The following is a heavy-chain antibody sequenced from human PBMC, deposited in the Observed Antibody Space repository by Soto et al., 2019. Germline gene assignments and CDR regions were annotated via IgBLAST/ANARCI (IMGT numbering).Heavy chain of an antibody. V-gene: IGHV3-23*01. J-gene: IGHJ4*02. CDR3: AKEVDYVCASYRSQPFDY. CDR2: ISGSGGST. Sequence: PGGSLRLSCAASGFTFSSYAMSWVRQAPGKGLEWVSAISGSGGSTYYADSVKGRFTISRDNSKNTLYLQMNSLRAEDTAVYYCAKEVDYVCASYRSQPFDYWGQGTLVTVSS. D-gene: IGHD3-16*02. CDR1: GFTFSSYA.